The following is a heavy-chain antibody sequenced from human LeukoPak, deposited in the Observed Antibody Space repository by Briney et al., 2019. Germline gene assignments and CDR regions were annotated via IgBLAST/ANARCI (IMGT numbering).Heavy chain of an antibody. CDR2: VYYSGST. Sequence: SSETLSLTCTVSGGSVSSSSYYWGWIRQPPGKGLEWIGSVYYSGSTYYNPSLKSRVTMSVDTSKSQFSLKLSSVTAADTAVYYCARRGGYNLELDYWGQGTLVTVSS. CDR3: ARRGGYNLELDY. V-gene: IGHV4-39*01. D-gene: IGHD5-24*01. CDR1: GGSVSSSSYY. J-gene: IGHJ4*02.